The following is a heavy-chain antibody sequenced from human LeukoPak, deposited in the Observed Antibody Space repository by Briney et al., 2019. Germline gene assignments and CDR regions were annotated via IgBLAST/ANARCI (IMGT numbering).Heavy chain of an antibody. CDR3: ASSSSYDLNFDY. Sequence: QSGGSLRLSCAASGFSFSSYWMSWVRQAPGKGLEWVANIKQDGSEKKYLDSVKGRFTISRDNSKNTLYLQMNSLRAEDTAVYYCASSSSYDLNFDYWGQGTLVTVSS. CDR2: IKQDGSEK. CDR1: GFSFSSYW. D-gene: IGHD2-2*01. V-gene: IGHV3-7*03. J-gene: IGHJ4*02.